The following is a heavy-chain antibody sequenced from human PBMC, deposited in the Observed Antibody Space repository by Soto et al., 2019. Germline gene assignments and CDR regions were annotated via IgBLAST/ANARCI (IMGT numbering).Heavy chain of an antibody. Sequence: EVQLVESGGGLVKPGGSLRLSCAASGFTFSSYSMNWVRQAPGKGLEWVSSISSSSSYIYYADSVKGRFTISRDNAKNSLELQMNSLRAEDRAVYYCATSGVWQLCTYGMDVWGQGTTVTVSS. D-gene: IGHD6-13*01. CDR2: ISSSSSYI. CDR1: GFTFSSYS. V-gene: IGHV3-21*01. CDR3: ATSGVWQLCTYGMDV. J-gene: IGHJ6*02.